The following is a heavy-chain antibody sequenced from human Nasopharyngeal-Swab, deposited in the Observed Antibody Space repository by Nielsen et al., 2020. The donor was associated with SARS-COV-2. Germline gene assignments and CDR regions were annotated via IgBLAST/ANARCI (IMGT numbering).Heavy chain of an antibody. J-gene: IGHJ4*02. Sequence: GESLKISCAAAGFSFNSYEMNWVRQAPGKGLEWVSYISSVGSSTDYADSVKGRFTISRDNAKNSLHLVMNSLRAEDTAIYYCARFQKYGYEFDYWGQGTLVTVSS. V-gene: IGHV3-48*03. CDR3: ARFQKYGYEFDY. D-gene: IGHD5-18*01. CDR1: GFSFNSYE. CDR2: ISSVGSST.